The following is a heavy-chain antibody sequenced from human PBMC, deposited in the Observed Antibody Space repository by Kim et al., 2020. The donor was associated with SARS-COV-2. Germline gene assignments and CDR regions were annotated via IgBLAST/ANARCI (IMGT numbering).Heavy chain of an antibody. D-gene: IGHD3-22*01. Sequence: PSCKSRIVLSVDTSKNQFALKLSSVTAADTAVYYCARGDSSGYILFDYWGQGTLVTVSS. V-gene: IGHV4-34*01. CDR3: ARGDSSGYILFDY. J-gene: IGHJ4*02.